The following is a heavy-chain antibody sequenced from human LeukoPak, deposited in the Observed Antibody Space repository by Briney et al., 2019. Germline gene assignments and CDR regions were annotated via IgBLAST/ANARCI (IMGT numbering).Heavy chain of an antibody. Sequence: SETLSLTCTVSGDSISNYYWSWIRQPPGRELEWVGYGYHGRASMYNPSLRSRVTISVDTSKNQFSLKVASVTAADTAVYYCSKDLTFGGVTSPGGGQGTLVTVSS. CDR1: GDSISNYY. J-gene: IGHJ4*02. CDR3: SKDLTFGGVTSPG. CDR2: GYHGRAS. V-gene: IGHV4-59*12. D-gene: IGHD3-16*01.